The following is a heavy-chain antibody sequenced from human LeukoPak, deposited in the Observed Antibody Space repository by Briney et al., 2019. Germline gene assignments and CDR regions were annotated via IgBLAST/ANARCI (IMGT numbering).Heavy chain of an antibody. CDR2: ITHYNGNT. D-gene: IGHD1-26*01. CDR3: ARDYSGSYGSHDAFDI. V-gene: IGHV1-18*01. CDR1: GYTFTSYG. Sequence: ASVKVSCKASGYTFTSYGISWVRQAPGQGLEWMGWITHYNGNTNYAQYLQGRVTMTTDTSTTTAYMELRSLRSDATAVYYCARDYSGSYGSHDAFDIWGQGTMVTVSS. J-gene: IGHJ3*02.